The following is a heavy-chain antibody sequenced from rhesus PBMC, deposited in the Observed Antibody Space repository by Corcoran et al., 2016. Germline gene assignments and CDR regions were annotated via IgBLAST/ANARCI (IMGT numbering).Heavy chain of an antibody. Sequence: EVQLVESGGGLAEPGGSLRLACGAAGFSSSDWYMSWVRQAPGKGLKWVSGSSYTGGSTYYANSVKGRFTISRENAKNTLYLQMDSLRAEDTAVYYCASHSGSPLSYWGQGVLVTVSS. CDR2: SSYTGGST. CDR1: GFSSSDWY. CDR3: ASHSGSPLSY. V-gene: IGHV3S18*01. D-gene: IGHD1-44*02. J-gene: IGHJ4*01.